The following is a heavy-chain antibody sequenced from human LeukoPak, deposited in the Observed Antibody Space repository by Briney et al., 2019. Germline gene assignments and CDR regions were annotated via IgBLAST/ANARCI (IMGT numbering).Heavy chain of an antibody. CDR3: ARAYGDYEEWFDH. Sequence: GASVKVSCKASGYTFTGHYMHWVRQAPGQGLEWMGWINPNSGGTNYAQKFQGRVTMTRDTSISTAYMELSRLRSDDTAVYYCARAYGDYEEWFDHWGQGTLVTVSS. CDR2: INPNSGGT. D-gene: IGHD4-17*01. V-gene: IGHV1-2*02. CDR1: GYTFTGHY. J-gene: IGHJ5*02.